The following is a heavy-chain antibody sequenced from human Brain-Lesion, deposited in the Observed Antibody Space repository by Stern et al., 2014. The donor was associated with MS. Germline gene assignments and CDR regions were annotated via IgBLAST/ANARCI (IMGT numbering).Heavy chain of an antibody. CDR3: ARGRVVPGFQYYATDV. V-gene: IGHV4-61*02. D-gene: IGHD2-2*01. Sequence: VQLVESGPGLVKPSQTLSLSCTVSGGSISSGGYYWSWIRQPAGKGLEWIGRIFNSGSTSYNPSPKGRGTISIDTSQNQVSLRRNSMTAADTAVYYCARGRVVPGFQYYATDVWGQGTTVIVSS. CDR1: GGSISSGGYY. CDR2: IFNSGST. J-gene: IGHJ6*02.